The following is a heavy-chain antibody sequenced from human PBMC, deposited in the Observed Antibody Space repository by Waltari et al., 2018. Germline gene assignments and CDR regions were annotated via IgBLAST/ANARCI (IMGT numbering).Heavy chain of an antibody. Sequence: QVQLVQSGTEVKKSGASVRVSCKASGYSFTDHYVHWVRQAPGQGLEWMGWINPKSGGAKYAQKFQGRVTMTRDTSINTAYMELNRLRFDDTAVYFCARDRGVGATSDAFDLWGQGTMVTVSS. CDR1: GYSFTDHY. D-gene: IGHD1-26*01. CDR2: INPKSGGA. V-gene: IGHV1-2*02. J-gene: IGHJ3*01. CDR3: ARDRGVGATSDAFDL.